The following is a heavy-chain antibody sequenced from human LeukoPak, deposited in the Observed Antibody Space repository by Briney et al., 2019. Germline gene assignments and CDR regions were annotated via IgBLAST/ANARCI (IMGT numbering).Heavy chain of an antibody. D-gene: IGHD2-2*02. CDR2: INPNSGGT. V-gene: IGHV1-2*02. Sequence: ASVKVSCKASGGTFSSYAISWVRQAPGQGLEWMGWINPNSGGTNYAQKFRGRVTMTRDTSISTAYMELSRLRSDDTAVYYCARGDIVVLPAGIPHNWFDPWGQGTLVTVSS. CDR1: GGTFSSYA. J-gene: IGHJ5*02. CDR3: ARGDIVVLPAGIPHNWFDP.